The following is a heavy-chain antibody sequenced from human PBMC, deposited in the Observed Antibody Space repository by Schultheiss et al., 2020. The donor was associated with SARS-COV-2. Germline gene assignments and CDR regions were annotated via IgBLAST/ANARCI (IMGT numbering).Heavy chain of an antibody. Sequence: SQTLSLTCAVYGGSFSGYYWGWIRQPPGKGLEWIGYIYYSGSTYYNPSLKSRVTISVDTSKNQFSLKLSSVTAADTAVYYCARGHYYYYYMDVWGKGTTVTVSS. CDR1: GGSFSGYY. CDR3: ARGHYYYYYMDV. J-gene: IGHJ6*03. V-gene: IGHV4-30-4*08. CDR2: IYYSGST.